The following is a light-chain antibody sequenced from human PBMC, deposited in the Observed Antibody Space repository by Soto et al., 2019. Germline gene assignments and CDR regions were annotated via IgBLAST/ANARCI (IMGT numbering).Light chain of an antibody. CDR2: GFS. Sequence: EVVLTQSPGTLSLSPGERATLSCRASENVSNNYLAWYQQKPGQAPRLLIFGFSDRAAGIPDRFSGSGSGTDFTLTIIRLEPEDFAVYYCQQYGSSPPYTFGQGTKLEIK. J-gene: IGKJ2*01. V-gene: IGKV3-20*01. CDR3: QQYGSSPPYT. CDR1: ENVSNNY.